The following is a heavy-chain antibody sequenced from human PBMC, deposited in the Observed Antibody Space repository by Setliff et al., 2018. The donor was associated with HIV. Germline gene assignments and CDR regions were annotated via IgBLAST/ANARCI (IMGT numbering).Heavy chain of an antibody. CDR1: GFTFSSYA. D-gene: IGHD1-26*01. CDR2: ISGSGGST. V-gene: IGHV3-23*01. J-gene: IGHJ5*02. Sequence: HPVGSLRLSCAASGFTFSSYAMSWVRQAPGKGLEWVSAISGSGGSTYYADSVKGRFTISRDNSKNTLYLQMNSLRAEDTAVYYCARGLGATYEGLNWFDPWGQGTLVTVSS. CDR3: ARGLGATYEGLNWFDP.